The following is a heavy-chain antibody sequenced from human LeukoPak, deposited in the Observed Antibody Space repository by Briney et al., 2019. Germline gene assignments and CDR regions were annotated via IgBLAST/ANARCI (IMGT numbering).Heavy chain of an antibody. CDR1: GGSISSSSYY. CDR2: IKQDGSEK. J-gene: IGHJ3*01. CDR3: ARRPGCSSTSCYENWFDP. V-gene: IGHV3-7*01. Sequence: PSETLSLTCTVSGGSISSSSYYWGWIRQAPGKGLEWVANIKQDGSEKYYVDSVKGRFTISRDNAKNSLYLQTNSLRAEDTAVYYCARRPGCSSTSCYENWFDPWGQGTMVTVSS. D-gene: IGHD2-2*01.